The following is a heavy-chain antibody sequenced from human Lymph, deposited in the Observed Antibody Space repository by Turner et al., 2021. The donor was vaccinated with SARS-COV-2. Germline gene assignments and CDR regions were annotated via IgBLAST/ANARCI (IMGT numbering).Heavy chain of an antibody. Sequence: QVQLVQSGAEVKKPGASVKVSCKAPGYTFTSYAINWVRQATGQGLEWMGWRNPNSGNTGYEQKFQGRVTMTRNTSIDTAYMELSSLRSGDTAVYYCARGRYSGGGMDVWGQGTTVTVSS. CDR2: RNPNSGNT. CDR1: GYTFTSYA. D-gene: IGHD1-26*01. V-gene: IGHV1-8*02. J-gene: IGHJ6*02. CDR3: ARGRYSGGGMDV.